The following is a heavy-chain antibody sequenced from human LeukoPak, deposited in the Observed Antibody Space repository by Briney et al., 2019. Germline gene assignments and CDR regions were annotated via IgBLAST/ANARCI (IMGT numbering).Heavy chain of an antibody. V-gene: IGHV3-74*01. D-gene: IGHD2-21*02. J-gene: IGHJ4*02. CDR2: INGDGSTT. CDR3: AKDRVGGGDCPDY. CDR1: GFTFSSYW. Sequence: PGGSLRLSCVASGFTFSSYWMHWVRHAPGKGLVWVSRINGDGSTTNYADSVKGRFTISRDNSKNTLYLQMNSLRAEDTAVYYCAKDRVGGGDCPDYWGQGTLVTVSS.